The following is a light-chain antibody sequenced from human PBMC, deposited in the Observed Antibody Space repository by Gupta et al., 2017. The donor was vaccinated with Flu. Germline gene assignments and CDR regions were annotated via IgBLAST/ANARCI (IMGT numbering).Light chain of an antibody. CDR3: HSSDISGTSI. V-gene: IGLV3-25*02. J-gene: IGLJ2*01. Sequence: YELTQPPAVAVAPGQTARITCPGDALPKKYAYWYQQKQGQAPVLVIYKASGRTSWLPGRFSGSSSGTTVTLTISGVQAEDEADYYCHSSDISGTSIFGGGTKLTVL. CDR2: KAS. CDR1: ALPKKY.